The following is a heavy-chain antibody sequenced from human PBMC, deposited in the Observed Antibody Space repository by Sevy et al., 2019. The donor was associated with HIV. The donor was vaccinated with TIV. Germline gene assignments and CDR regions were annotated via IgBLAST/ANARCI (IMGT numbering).Heavy chain of an antibody. V-gene: IGHV3-15*01. Sequence: GSLRLSCTVSGFTFSNGWMSWVRQAPGKGLEWVGRIKSKTDGGTTDYPAPVKGRFTISRDDPKNRLYLKMNSLKTEDTAVYYCTREAYCGGDCYSDYWGQGTLVTVSS. CDR1: GFTFSNGW. J-gene: IGHJ4*02. CDR2: IKSKTDGGTT. CDR3: TREAYCGGDCYSDY. D-gene: IGHD2-21*02.